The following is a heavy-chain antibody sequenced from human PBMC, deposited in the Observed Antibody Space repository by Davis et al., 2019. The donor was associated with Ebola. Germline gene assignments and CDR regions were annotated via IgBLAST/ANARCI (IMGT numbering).Heavy chain of an antibody. CDR3: ARPRVGQLVSKPYYYYGMDV. CDR1: GYTFTSYY. CDR2: INPSDGST. D-gene: IGHD6-6*01. Sequence: ASVKVSCKASGYTFTSYYMHWVRQAPGQGLEWMGIINPSDGSTSYAQKFQGRVTMTRDTSTSTVYMELSSLRSEDTAVYYCARPRVGQLVSKPYYYYGMDVWGQGTTVTVSS. J-gene: IGHJ6*02. V-gene: IGHV1-46*01.